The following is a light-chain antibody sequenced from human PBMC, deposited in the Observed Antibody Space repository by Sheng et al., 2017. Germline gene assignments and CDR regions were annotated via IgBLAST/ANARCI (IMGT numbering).Light chain of an antibody. CDR2: DAS. CDR3: QQYEGLPLT. J-gene: IGKJ3*01. CDR1: QDISNS. Sequence: DIQMTQSPSSLSASLGDRVTITCQASQDISNSLNWYQHKPGKAPKVLIYDASVLKTGVPSRFSGSGSGTHFTFTISSLQPEDIAVYYCQQYEGLPLTFGPGTKVEVK. V-gene: IGKV1-33*01.